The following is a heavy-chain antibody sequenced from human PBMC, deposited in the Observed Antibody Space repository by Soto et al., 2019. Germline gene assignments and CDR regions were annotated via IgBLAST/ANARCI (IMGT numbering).Heavy chain of an antibody. V-gene: IGHV1-18*01. CDR3: XMXXXXXTXSPQDV. CDR1: GYTFTRYG. CDR2: INTYNGNT. J-gene: IGHJ6*02. Sequence: QVQLVQSGAEVKNPGASVKVSCKASGYTFTRYGIGWARQAPGQGLEWMGWINTYNGNTNYAQNVQGRVTLTTDTSTSTAYMELRSLRSNDTAIYYXXMXXXXXTXSPQDVWGQGTTVIVSS.